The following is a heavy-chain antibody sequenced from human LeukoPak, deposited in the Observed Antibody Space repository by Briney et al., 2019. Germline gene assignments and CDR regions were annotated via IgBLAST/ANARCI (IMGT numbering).Heavy chain of an antibody. CDR3: AKSRVVVITTGIDY. D-gene: IGHD3-22*01. J-gene: IGHJ4*02. CDR2: IRYDGSNK. V-gene: IGHV3-30*02. CDR1: GFTFSSYG. Sequence: GGSLRLSCAASGFTFSSYGMHWVRQAPGKGLEWVAFIRYDGSNKYYADSVKGRFTISRDNSKNTLYLQMNSLRAEDTAVYYCAKSRVVVITTGIDYWGQGTLVTVSS.